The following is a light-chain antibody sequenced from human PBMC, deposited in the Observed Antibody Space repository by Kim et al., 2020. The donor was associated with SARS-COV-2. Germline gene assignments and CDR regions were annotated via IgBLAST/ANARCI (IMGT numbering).Light chain of an antibody. J-gene: IGLJ3*02. V-gene: IGLV3-1*01. CDR3: QASKV. CDR2: QDS. Sequence: PPSVSVSPGQTASITCSGDKLGDKYSCWYQQKPGQSPVLVIYQDSKRPSGIPERFSGSNSGNTATLTISGTQAMDEADYYCQASKVFGGGTQLTVL. CDR1: KLGDKY.